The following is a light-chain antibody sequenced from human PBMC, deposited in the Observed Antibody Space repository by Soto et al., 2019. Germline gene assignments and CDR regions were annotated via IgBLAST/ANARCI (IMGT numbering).Light chain of an antibody. Sequence: DIQMTXXPXXXXGSVGDRVTXTCRASQTISSWLAWYQQKPGKAPKLLIYKASTLKSGVPSRFSGSGSGTEFTLTISSLQPDDFATYYCQHYNSYSEAFGQGTKVELK. J-gene: IGKJ1*01. V-gene: IGKV1-5*03. CDR1: QTISSW. CDR2: KAS. CDR3: QHYNSYSEA.